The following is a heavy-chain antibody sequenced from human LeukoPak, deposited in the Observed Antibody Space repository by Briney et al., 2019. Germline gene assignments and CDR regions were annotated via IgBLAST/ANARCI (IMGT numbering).Heavy chain of an antibody. V-gene: IGHV1-2*06. CDR2: INPNSGGT. CDR3: AGADDFWSGYYRNRFPVY. D-gene: IGHD3-3*01. J-gene: IGHJ4*02. CDR1: GYTFTGYY. Sequence: ATVKVSCKASGYTFTGYYMHWVRQAPGQGLEWMGRINPNSGGTNYAQKFQGRVTMTRDTSISTAYMELSRLRSDDTAVYYCAGADDFWSGYYRNRFPVYWGQGTLVTVSS.